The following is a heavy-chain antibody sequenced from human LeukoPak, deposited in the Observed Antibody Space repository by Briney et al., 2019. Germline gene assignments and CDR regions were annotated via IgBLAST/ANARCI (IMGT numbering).Heavy chain of an antibody. CDR2: IIPIFGIA. D-gene: IGHD2-2*01. CDR3: ARDRCSSTSCYRVNNWFDR. Sequence: GASVKVSCKASGGTFSSYAISWVRQAPGQGLEWMGRIIPIFGIANYAQKFQGRVTITADKSTSTAYMELSSLRSEDTAVYYRARDRCSSTSCYRVNNWFDRWGQGTLVTVSS. CDR1: GGTFSSYA. J-gene: IGHJ5*02. V-gene: IGHV1-69*10.